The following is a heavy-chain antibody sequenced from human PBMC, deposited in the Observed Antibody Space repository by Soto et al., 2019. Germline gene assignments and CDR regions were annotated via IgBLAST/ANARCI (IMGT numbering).Heavy chain of an antibody. D-gene: IGHD5-12*01. CDR2: INHSGTT. CDR1: GGSLSDYY. V-gene: IGHV4-34*01. J-gene: IGHJ6*02. Sequence: QVQLQQWGAGLLKPSETLSLTCAVYGGSLSDYYWNWIRQSPGKGLEWIGEINHSGTTNYNPSLNSRFTISVDTSNNQFSLKLSSVTAADTAVYYCAIGARWLRLRYGMDVWGQGTTVTVSS. CDR3: AIGARWLRLRYGMDV.